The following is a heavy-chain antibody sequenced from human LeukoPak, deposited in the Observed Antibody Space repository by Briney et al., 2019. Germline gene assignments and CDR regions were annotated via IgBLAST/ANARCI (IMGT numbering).Heavy chain of an antibody. V-gene: IGHV4-4*07. CDR3: AREISSGWYRD. J-gene: IGHJ4*02. CDR2: IYSSGST. Sequence: SETLSLTCTVSGESINSFYWSWIRQPAGKGLEWIGRIYSSGSTNYSPSLKSRVTMSVDTSKNQFSLKLSSVTAADTAVYYCAREISSGWYRDWGQGTLVTVSS. CDR1: GESINSFY. D-gene: IGHD6-19*01.